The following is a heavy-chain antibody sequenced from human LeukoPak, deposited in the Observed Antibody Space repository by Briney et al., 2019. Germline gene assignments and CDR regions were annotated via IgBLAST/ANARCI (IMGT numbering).Heavy chain of an antibody. D-gene: IGHD2-2*02. Sequence: GASVKVSCKASGYTFTIYYMHWVRQAPGQGLEWMGWINPNSGATIYAQRFQGRVTMTRDTSISTAYMELSGLTSDDTAVYYCARNPPYCTSTSCYNDYWGQGTLVTVSS. CDR1: GYTFTIYY. V-gene: IGHV1-2*02. CDR2: INPNSGAT. J-gene: IGHJ4*02. CDR3: ARNPPYCTSTSCYNDY.